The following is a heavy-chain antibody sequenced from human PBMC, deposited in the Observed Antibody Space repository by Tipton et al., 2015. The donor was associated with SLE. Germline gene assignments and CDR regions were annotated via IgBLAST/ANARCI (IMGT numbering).Heavy chain of an antibody. V-gene: IGHV4-34*01. Sequence: TLSLTCTVSGGSISGYYWSWIRQPPGKGLEWIGEINHSGSTNYNPSLKSRVTISVDTSKNQFSLKLSSVTAADTAVYYCARGPPYSSSWEDYWGQGTLVTVSS. D-gene: IGHD6-6*01. CDR3: ARGPPYSSSWEDY. J-gene: IGHJ4*02. CDR2: INHSGST. CDR1: GGSISGYY.